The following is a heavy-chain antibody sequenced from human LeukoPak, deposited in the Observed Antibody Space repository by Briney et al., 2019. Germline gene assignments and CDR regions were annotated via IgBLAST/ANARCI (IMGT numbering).Heavy chain of an antibody. D-gene: IGHD2-2*01. CDR1: GFTFTTYA. V-gene: IGHV3-23*01. CDR2: ISGSGGST. J-gene: IGHJ5*02. Sequence: GGSLRLSCAASGFTFTTYAMTWVRQAPGKGPEWVSAISGSGGSTYYADSVKGRFTISRDNSKNTLYLQMNSLRAEDTAVYYCAKLAREYCSSTTCPNWFDPWGQGTLVTVSS. CDR3: AKLAREYCSSTTCPNWFDP.